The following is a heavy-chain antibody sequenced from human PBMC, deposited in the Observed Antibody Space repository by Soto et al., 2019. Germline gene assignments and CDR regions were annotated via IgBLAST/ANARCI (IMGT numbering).Heavy chain of an antibody. Sequence: PGGSLRLSCAASGFTFSSYAMSWVRQAPGKGLEWVSAISGSGGSTYYADSVKGRFTISRDNSKNTLYLQMNSLRAEDTAVYYCARQLWLSPGYYYYGMDVWGQGTTVTVSS. V-gene: IGHV3-23*01. D-gene: IGHD5-18*01. CDR2: ISGSGGST. CDR1: GFTFSSYA. J-gene: IGHJ6*02. CDR3: ARQLWLSPGYYYYGMDV.